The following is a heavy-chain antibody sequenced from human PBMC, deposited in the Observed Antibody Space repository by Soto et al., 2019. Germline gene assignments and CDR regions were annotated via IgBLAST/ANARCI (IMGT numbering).Heavy chain of an antibody. D-gene: IGHD3-3*01. CDR1: GFTFISYE. J-gene: IGHJ6*02. Sequence: WGSLRLSCAASGFTFISYEINFVRHAPLKWLEWVSYISSSGSTIYYADSVKGRFTISRDNAKNSLYLQMNSLRAEDTAVYYCARNPSNNFWSGYYTGIGYYGMDVWGQGTTVTVSS. CDR3: ARNPSNNFWSGYYTGIGYYGMDV. V-gene: IGHV3-48*03. CDR2: ISSSGSTI.